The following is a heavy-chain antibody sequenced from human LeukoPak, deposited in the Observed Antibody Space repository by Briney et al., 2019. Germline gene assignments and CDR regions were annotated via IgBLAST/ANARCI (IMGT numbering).Heavy chain of an antibody. CDR1: GGSISSYY. J-gene: IGHJ6*02. V-gene: IGHV4-59*01. Sequence: SETLSLTCTVSGGSISSYYWNWIRQPPGKGLEWIGYIYYSGSTNYNPSLKSRVTISVDTSKSQFSLKLISVTAADTAVYYCARGVAVAGNYYYGMDVWGQGTTVTVSS. D-gene: IGHD6-19*01. CDR3: ARGVAVAGNYYYGMDV. CDR2: IYYSGST.